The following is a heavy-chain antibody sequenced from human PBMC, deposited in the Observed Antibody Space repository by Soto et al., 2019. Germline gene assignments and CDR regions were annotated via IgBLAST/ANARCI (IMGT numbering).Heavy chain of an antibody. V-gene: IGHV3-23*01. CDR1: GFSFSDYA. CDR3: AKVTRAGGTFCKV. J-gene: IGHJ4*02. D-gene: IGHD3-16*01. Sequence: GGSLTLSCAASGFSFSDYAMSWVRQDPGKGREWVSGIDVHSRSTNYADPVRGRFTISRDDSINTVYLQMNSLRAEDTATYFCAKVTRAGGTFCKVWGQGALVTVSS. CDR2: IDVHSRST.